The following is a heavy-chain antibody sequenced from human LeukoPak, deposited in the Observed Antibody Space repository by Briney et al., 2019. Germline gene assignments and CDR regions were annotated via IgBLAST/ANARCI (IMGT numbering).Heavy chain of an antibody. CDR2: IYTSGST. CDR1: GGSISSLY. D-gene: IGHD3-22*01. CDR3: ARDPGTMIEGYFDY. J-gene: IGHJ4*02. V-gene: IGHV4-4*07. Sequence: PSETLSLTCTVSGGSISSLYWSWIPQPAGKGLEWIGRIYTSGSTKYNPSLKSRVTMSVDTSKNQFSLNLNSVTAADTAVYYCARDPGTMIEGYFDYWGQGILVTVSS.